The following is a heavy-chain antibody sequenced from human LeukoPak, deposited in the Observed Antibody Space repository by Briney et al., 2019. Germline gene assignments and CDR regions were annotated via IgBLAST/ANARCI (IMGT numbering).Heavy chain of an antibody. CDR3: AKPLDSGYDYLRFGENYYFDY. V-gene: IGHV3-30*18. D-gene: IGHD5-12*01. J-gene: IGHJ4*02. CDR1: GFTFSSYG. CDR2: ISYDGSNK. Sequence: GGSLRLSCAASGFTFSSYGMHWVRQAPGKGLEWVAVISYDGSNKYYADSVKGRFTISRDNSKNTLYLQMNSLRAEDTAVYYCAKPLDSGYDYLRFGENYYFDYWGQGTLVTVSS.